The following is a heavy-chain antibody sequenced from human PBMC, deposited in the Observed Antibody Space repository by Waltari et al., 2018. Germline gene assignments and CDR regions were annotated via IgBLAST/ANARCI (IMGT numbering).Heavy chain of an antibody. CDR3: ARAPAARRLEFDY. V-gene: IGHV4-4*07. J-gene: IGHJ4*02. CDR2: IYTSGSN. Sequence: VQLQESGPGLVTPSETLSLTCTVPGGSISSYYRSWIRQPAGEGLEWIGRIYTSGSNNYNPSLKSRVTMSVDTSKNQFSLKLSTVTAADTAVYYCARAPAARRLEFDYWGQGTLVTVSS. D-gene: IGHD6-25*01. CDR1: GGSISSYY.